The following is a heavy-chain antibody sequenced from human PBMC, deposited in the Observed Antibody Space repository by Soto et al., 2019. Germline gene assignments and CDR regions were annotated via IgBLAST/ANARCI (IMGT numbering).Heavy chain of an antibody. Sequence: VEYLTISWKASAYRFNSYWITCVRQMPGKCLEWMGTIDPSDSYTNYSPSFQDHVSMSADKSISTAYLQWSRLQASHTPMYYRAIVSGYPTCYGMNGLGRGTTV. CDR2: IDPSDSYT. V-gene: IGHV5-10-1*01. D-gene: IGHD3-22*01. CDR1: AYRFNSYW. J-gene: IGHJ6*01. CDR3: AIVSGYPTCYGMNG.